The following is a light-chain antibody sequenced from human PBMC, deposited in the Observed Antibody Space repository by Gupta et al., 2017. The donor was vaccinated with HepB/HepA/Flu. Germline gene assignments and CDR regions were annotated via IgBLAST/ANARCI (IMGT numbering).Light chain of an antibody. CDR2: DVS. J-gene: IGLJ3*02. Sequence: QPALTQPASVSGSPGQSITISCTGTSSDVGGYNYVPWYQQHPGKAPKRMRYDVSNRPSGVSNRGSGSKSGNTASPTISGLQAKDEADYYCSSYTSSSTLVFGGGTKLTVL. CDR1: SSDVGGYNY. CDR3: SSYTSSSTLV. V-gene: IGLV2-14*01.